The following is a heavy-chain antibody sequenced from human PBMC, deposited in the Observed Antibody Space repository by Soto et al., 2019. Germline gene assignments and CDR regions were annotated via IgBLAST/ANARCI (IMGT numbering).Heavy chain of an antibody. CDR3: ARYYDGSGNSDAFDI. V-gene: IGHV3-7*03. CDR1: GFTFSSYW. CDR2: IKEDGSEK. D-gene: IGHD3-22*01. Sequence: QAGGSLRLSCEASGFTFSSYWMTWVRQAPGKGLEWVTNIKEDGSEKYYVDSVKGRFTISRDNAKNSLYLEMNSLRAEDTAIYYCARYYDGSGNSDAFDIWGQGTMVTVSS. J-gene: IGHJ3*02.